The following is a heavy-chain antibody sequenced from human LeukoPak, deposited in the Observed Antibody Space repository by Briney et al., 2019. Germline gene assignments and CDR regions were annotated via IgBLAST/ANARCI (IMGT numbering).Heavy chain of an antibody. J-gene: IGHJ4*02. Sequence: GGSLRLSCAASGFTFSSYAMSWVRQAPGKGLEWVSSISGTGGSTYYADSVKGRFTISRDNSKNTLYPQMNSLRVEDTAVYYCAPATYFDYWGQGTLVTVSS. D-gene: IGHD2-2*01. CDR1: GFTFSSYA. V-gene: IGHV3-23*01. CDR2: ISGTGGST. CDR3: APATYFDY.